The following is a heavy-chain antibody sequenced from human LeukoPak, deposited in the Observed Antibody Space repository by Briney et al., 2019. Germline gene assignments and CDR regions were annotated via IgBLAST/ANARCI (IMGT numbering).Heavy chain of an antibody. CDR3: ARGMMGAAVDY. V-gene: IGHV7-4-1*02. CDR2: INTNTANP. J-gene: IGHJ4*02. Sequence: GASVKVSCKASGYTFTSYGISWVRQAPGQGLEWMGWINTNTANPTYAQGFTGRFVFSLDTSVSTAYLQISSLKAEDTAVYYCARGMMGAAVDYWGQGTLVTVSS. CDR1: GYTFTSYG. D-gene: IGHD1-26*01.